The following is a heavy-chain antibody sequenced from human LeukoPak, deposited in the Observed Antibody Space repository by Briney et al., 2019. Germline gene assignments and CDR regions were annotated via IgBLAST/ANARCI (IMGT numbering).Heavy chain of an antibody. J-gene: IGHJ4*02. D-gene: IGHD3-10*01. Sequence: GGSLRLSCAASGFTFSSYSMNWVRQAPGKGLEWVSYISSSSSTIYYADSVKGRFTISRDNAKNSLYLQMNCLRDEDTAVYYCAREGVWFGELYPFDYWGQGTLVTVSS. CDR2: ISSSSSTI. V-gene: IGHV3-48*02. CDR3: AREGVWFGELYPFDY. CDR1: GFTFSSYS.